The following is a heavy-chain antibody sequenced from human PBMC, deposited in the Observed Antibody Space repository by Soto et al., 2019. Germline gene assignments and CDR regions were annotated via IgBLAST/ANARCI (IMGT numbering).Heavy chain of an antibody. CDR3: ARGKFHYDSSADAFDI. CDR2: IYYSGST. V-gene: IGHV4-61*01. D-gene: IGHD3-22*01. Sequence: QVQLQESGPGLVKPSETLSLTCTVSGGSVSSGSYYWSWIRQPPGKGLEWIGYIYYSGSTNYNPSLKSRVTISVDTSKNQFSLKLSSVTAADTAVYYCARGKFHYDSSADAFDIWGQGTMVTVSS. J-gene: IGHJ3*02. CDR1: GGSVSSGSYY.